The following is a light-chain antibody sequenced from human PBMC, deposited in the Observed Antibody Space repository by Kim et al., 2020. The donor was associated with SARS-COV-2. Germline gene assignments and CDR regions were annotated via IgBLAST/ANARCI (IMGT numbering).Light chain of an antibody. Sequence: ATINCKSSQSVLYSSNNKNYLAWYQQKPGQPHKLLIYWASTRESGVPDRFSGSGSGTDFTLTISSLQAEDVAVYYCQQYYSTPWTFGQGTKVDIK. J-gene: IGKJ1*01. CDR1: QSVLYSSNNKNY. V-gene: IGKV4-1*01. CDR3: QQYYSTPWT. CDR2: WAS.